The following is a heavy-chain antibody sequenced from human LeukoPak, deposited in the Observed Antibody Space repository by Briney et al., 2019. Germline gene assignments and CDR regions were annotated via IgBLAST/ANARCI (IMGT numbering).Heavy chain of an antibody. CDR1: GLTFSNYA. CDR3: ARDGGQWLVPSLPGYYFDY. D-gene: IGHD6-19*01. Sequence: PGGSLRLSCAASGLTFSNYAMHWVRQAPGKGLEWVAIISYDGSNKYYADSVKGRFTISRDNSKNTLYLQMNSLKPEDTAVYYCARDGGQWLVPSLPGYYFDYWGQGTLVTVSS. J-gene: IGHJ4*02. CDR2: ISYDGSNK. V-gene: IGHV3-30-3*01.